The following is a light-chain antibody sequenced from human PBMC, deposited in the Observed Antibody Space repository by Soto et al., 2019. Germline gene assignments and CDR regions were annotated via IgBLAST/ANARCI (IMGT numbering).Light chain of an antibody. CDR3: QQYNSYPYS. CDR1: QTIFSW. J-gene: IGKJ2*03. Sequence: IQMTQSPSTLSASVGDRVSITCRASQTIFSWLAWYQQKPGKAPNLLIYKASSLESGVPSRYSGSGSGTEFTLTISGLQPDDFAAYYCQQYNSYPYSFSQGTKLEIK. CDR2: KAS. V-gene: IGKV1-5*03.